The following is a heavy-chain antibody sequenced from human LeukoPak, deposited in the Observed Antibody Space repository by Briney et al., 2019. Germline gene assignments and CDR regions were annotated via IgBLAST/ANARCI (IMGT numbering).Heavy chain of an antibody. CDR3: ARVEMATIVSPDY. V-gene: IGHV3-7*01. D-gene: IGHD5-24*01. CDR2: IKQDGSEK. J-gene: IGHJ4*02. Sequence: GGSLRLSCAASGFTFSSYWMSWVRQAPGKGLEWVANIKQDGSEKYYVDSVKGRITISRDNAKNSLYLQMNSLRAEDTAVYYCARVEMATIVSPDYWGQGTLVTVSS. CDR1: GFTFSSYW.